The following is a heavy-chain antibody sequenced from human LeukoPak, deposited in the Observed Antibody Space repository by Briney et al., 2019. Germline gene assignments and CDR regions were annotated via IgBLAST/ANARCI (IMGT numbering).Heavy chain of an antibody. CDR1: GFTFSSYA. D-gene: IGHD2-15*01. CDR3: AKDGVLVAATPDGD. CDR2: INGSGGST. Sequence: PGGSLRLSCAASGFTFSSYAMSWVRQAPGKGLEWVSAINGSGGSTYYADSVKGRFTVSRDNSKNTLYLQMNSLRAEDTAVYYCAKDGVLVAATPDGDWGQGTLVTVSS. V-gene: IGHV3-23*01. J-gene: IGHJ4*02.